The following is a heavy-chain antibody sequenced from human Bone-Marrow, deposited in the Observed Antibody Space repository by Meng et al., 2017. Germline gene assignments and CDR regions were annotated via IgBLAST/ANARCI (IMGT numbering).Heavy chain of an antibody. CDR2: INHSGST. CDR3: ARGPTTMAHDFDY. CDR1: GGSFSGYY. V-gene: IGHV4-34*01. D-gene: IGHD4-11*01. Sequence: QVALQEWGAGLLEPSETLSLTCAVYGGSFSGYYWSWIRQPPGKGLEWIGEINHSGSTNYNPSLKSRVTISVDTSKNQFSLKLSSVTAADTAVYYCARGPTTMAHDFDYWGQGTLVTVSS. J-gene: IGHJ4*02.